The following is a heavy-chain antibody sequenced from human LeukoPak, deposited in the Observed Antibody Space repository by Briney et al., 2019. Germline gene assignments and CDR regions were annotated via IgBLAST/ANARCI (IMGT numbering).Heavy chain of an antibody. CDR3: AKSIEYCGADCYGYFDL. V-gene: IGHV1-2*02. J-gene: IGHJ2*01. CDR1: GGTFSSYA. D-gene: IGHD2-21*02. Sequence: ASVKVSCKASGGTFSSYAISWVRQAPGQGLEWMGGINPNSGATNYAQKFQGRVTMTRDTSISTAYMELTTLRSDDTAVYYCAKSIEYCGADCYGYFDLWGRGTLVTVSS. CDR2: INPNSGAT.